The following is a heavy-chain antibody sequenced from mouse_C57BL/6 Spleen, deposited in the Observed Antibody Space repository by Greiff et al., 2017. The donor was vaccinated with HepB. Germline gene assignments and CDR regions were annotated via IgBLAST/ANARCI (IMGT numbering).Heavy chain of an antibody. J-gene: IGHJ2*01. V-gene: IGHV1-22*01. CDR3: ANSNYLLY. D-gene: IGHD2-5*01. CDR1: GYTFTDYN. CDR2: IDPNNGGT. Sequence: DVKLQESGPELVKPGASVKMSCKASGYTFTDYNMHWVKQSHGKSLEWIGYIDPNNGGTSYNQKFKGKATLTVNKSSSTAYMELRSLTSEDSAVYYCANSNYLLYWGQGTTLTVSS.